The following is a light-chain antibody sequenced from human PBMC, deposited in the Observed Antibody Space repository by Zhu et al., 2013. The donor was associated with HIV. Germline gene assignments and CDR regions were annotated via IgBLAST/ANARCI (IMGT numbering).Light chain of an antibody. CDR3: QQYGSSPLI. J-gene: IGKJ4*01. Sequence: VLTQSPGTLSLSPGERATLSCRASPSVWSNYLAWYQQKPGQPPMLLIFGASTRATGIPDRFSGSGSRTDFTLTISRLEPEDFAVYYCQQYGSSPLIFGGGTTLEIK. V-gene: IGKV3-20*01. CDR2: GAS. CDR1: PSVWSNY.